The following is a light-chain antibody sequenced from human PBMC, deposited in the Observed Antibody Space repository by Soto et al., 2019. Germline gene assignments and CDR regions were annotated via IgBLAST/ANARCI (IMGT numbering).Light chain of an antibody. CDR2: QHT. CDR3: QTWDTTTYV. Sequence: SYELTQPPSVSVSPGHTANITCSGDNLGHKYSSWYQQKPGQSPVLVIYQHTKRPSGIPERFSGSNFANTATLTISEAQPVDEADYYCQTWDTTTYVFGPGTQLTVL. J-gene: IGLJ7*01. V-gene: IGLV3-1*01. CDR1: NLGHKY.